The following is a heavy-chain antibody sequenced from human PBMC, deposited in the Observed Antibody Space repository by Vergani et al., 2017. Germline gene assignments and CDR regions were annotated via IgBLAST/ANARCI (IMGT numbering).Heavy chain of an antibody. CDR1: GFTFSSYA. D-gene: IGHD3-22*01. CDR2: ISGSGGRT. CDR3: AKDPRITMISDY. Sequence: EVQLLESGGGLVQPGGSLRLSCAASGFTFSSYAMSWVRQAPGKGLEWVSAISGSGGRTYYAGSVKGRFTISRDNSKNTLYLQMNSLRAEDTAVYYCAKDPRITMISDYWGQGTLVTVSS. V-gene: IGHV3-23*01. J-gene: IGHJ4*02.